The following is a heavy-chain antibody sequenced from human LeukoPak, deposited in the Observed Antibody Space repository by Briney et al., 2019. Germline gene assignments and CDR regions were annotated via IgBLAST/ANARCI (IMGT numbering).Heavy chain of an antibody. CDR1: GFTFSSYG. CDR3: AKRSQWEPRAFDI. D-gene: IGHD1-26*01. CDR2: IRFDGSNK. Sequence: PGGSLRLSCAASGFTFSSYGMHWVRQAPGKGLEWVAFIRFDGSNKYYADSVKGRFTISRDNSKNTLYLQMNSLRAEETAVYYCAKRSQWEPRAFDIWGQGTMVTVSS. V-gene: IGHV3-30*02. J-gene: IGHJ3*02.